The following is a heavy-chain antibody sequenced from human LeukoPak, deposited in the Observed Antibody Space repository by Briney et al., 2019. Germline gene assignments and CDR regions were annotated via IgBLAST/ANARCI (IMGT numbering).Heavy chain of an antibody. V-gene: IGHV1-2*02. CDR2: INPNSGGT. Sequence: PLASVKVSCKASGYTFTGYYMHWVRQAPGQGLEWMGWINPNSGGTNYAQKFQGRVTMTRDTSISTAYMELSRLRSDDTAVYYCARVWEIVRGGLYYFDYWGQGTLVTVSS. CDR1: GYTFTGYY. D-gene: IGHD5-12*01. J-gene: IGHJ4*02. CDR3: ARVWEIVRGGLYYFDY.